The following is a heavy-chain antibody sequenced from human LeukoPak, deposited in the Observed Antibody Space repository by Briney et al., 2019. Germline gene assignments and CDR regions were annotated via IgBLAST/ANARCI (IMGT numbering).Heavy chain of an antibody. CDR2: IYSGGST. J-gene: IGHJ6*03. V-gene: IGHV3-66*02. CDR1: GFTVSSNY. CDR3: AKDADYYGSGSPGYYYYYMDV. D-gene: IGHD3-10*01. Sequence: PGGSLRLSCAASGFTVSSNYVSWVRQAPGKGLEWVSVIYSGGSTYYADSVKGRFTISRDNSKNTLYLQMNSLRAEDTAVYYCAKDADYYGSGSPGYYYYYMDVWGKGTTVTVSS.